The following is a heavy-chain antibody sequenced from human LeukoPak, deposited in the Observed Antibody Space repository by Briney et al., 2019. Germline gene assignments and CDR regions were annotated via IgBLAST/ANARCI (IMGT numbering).Heavy chain of an antibody. V-gene: IGHV3-53*01. CDR1: GFTVSRNY. CDR2: IYSAGST. CDR3: ARDGSWSQTTDFDY. D-gene: IGHD6-13*01. J-gene: IGHJ4*02. Sequence: GGSLRLSCAASGFTVSRNYMNWVRQAPGKGLEWVSFIYSAGSTYYADSVKGRFTISRDNSKNTLYLQMNSLRAEDTAVYYCARDGSWSQTTDFDYWGQGTLVAVSS.